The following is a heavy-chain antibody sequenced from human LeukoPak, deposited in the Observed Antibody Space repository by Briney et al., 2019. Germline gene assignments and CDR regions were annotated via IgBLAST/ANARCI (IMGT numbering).Heavy chain of an antibody. CDR2: ISTSGST. CDR1: GYSISSGTYY. Sequence: SETLSLTCTVSGYSISSGTYYWTWIRQPAGKGLEWIGRISTSGSTNYNPSLKSRVTISVDKSKNQFSLKLSSVTAADTAVYYCARFNPYYYDSSGYYSIDYWGQGTLVTVSS. CDR3: ARFNPYYYDSSGYYSIDY. J-gene: IGHJ4*02. D-gene: IGHD3-22*01. V-gene: IGHV4-61*02.